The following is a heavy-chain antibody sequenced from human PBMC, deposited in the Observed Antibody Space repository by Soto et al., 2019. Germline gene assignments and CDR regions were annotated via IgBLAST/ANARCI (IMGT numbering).Heavy chain of an antibody. CDR1: GGTFSSSG. CDR2: LIPIFDTT. J-gene: IGHJ5*02. Sequence: QVQLVQSGAEVKKPGSSVKVSCKASGGTFSSSGISWVRQAPGQSLEWMGGLIPIFDTTNYAQKFHGRVTITADASTSTAYMEPSSLRFEDTAVYYCAREWQNYWFDPWGQGTLVTVSS. D-gene: IGHD1-7*01. CDR3: AREWQNYWFDP. V-gene: IGHV1-69*12.